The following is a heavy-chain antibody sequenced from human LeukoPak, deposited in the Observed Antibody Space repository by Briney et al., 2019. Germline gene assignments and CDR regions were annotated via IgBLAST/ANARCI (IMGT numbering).Heavy chain of an antibody. CDR2: ISAYNDNI. D-gene: IGHD6-19*01. V-gene: IGHV1-18*01. CDR3: ARVWGSGWPLYYYYYGMDV. CDR1: GYTFISYG. J-gene: IGHJ6*02. Sequence: ASVKVSCKASGYTFISYGISWVRQAPGQGPERMGWISAYNDNINYAQKLQGRVTMTTDTSTSTAYMELRSLRSDDTAVYYCARVWGSGWPLYYYYYGMDVWGQGTTVTVSS.